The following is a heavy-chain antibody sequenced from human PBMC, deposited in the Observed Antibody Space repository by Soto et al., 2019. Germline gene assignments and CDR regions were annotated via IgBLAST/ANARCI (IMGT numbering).Heavy chain of an antibody. V-gene: IGHV1-69*13. J-gene: IGHJ4*02. CDR3: ARDQAIFDF. CDR2: IIPIFGTA. CDR1: GGTFSSYS. Sequence: SVKVSCKASGGTFSSYSISWVRQAPGQGLEWMGGIIPIFGTANYAQKFQGRVTITADESTSTAYMELSRLRSEATAVYYCARDQAIFDFSGQGTLVTDSS.